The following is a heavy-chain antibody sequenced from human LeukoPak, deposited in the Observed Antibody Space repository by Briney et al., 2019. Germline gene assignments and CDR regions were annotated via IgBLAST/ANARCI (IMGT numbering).Heavy chain of an antibody. CDR2: INHSGGT. CDR3: ARESIAVAGTWYYYYYMDV. V-gene: IGHV4-34*01. J-gene: IGHJ6*03. Sequence: PSETLSLTCAVYGGSFSGYYWSWIRQPPGKGLEWIGEINHSGGTNYNPSLKSRVTISVDTSKNQFSLKLSSVTAADTAVYYCARESIAVAGTWYYYYYMDVWGKGTTVTVSS. D-gene: IGHD6-13*01. CDR1: GGSFSGYY.